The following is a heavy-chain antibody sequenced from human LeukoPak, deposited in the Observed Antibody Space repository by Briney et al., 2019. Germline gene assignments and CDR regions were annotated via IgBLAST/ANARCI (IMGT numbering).Heavy chain of an antibody. Sequence: ASVKVSCKASGYTFTSYDINWVRQATGQGLEWMGWMNPNSGNTGYAQKFQGRVTMTEDTSTDTAYMELSSLRSEDTAVYYCATDYYYDSSGSYYTVDYWGQGTLVTVSS. CDR3: ATDYYYDSSGSYYTVDY. J-gene: IGHJ4*02. CDR1: GYTFTSYD. D-gene: IGHD3-22*01. V-gene: IGHV1-8*02. CDR2: MNPNSGNT.